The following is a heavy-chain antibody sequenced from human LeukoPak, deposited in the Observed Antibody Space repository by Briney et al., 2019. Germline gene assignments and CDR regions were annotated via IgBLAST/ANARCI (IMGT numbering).Heavy chain of an antibody. D-gene: IGHD2-2*01. CDR1: GYTFTIYA. V-gene: IGHV1-3*01. Sequence: GASVTVSFKASGYTFTIYAMHAVRQAPGQRLGWMGWIKAGNGNTKYSQKFQGRVTITRDTSASTAYMELSSMRSEDTAVYYCARVDCRSTSGSLSYYGMDGWSKGSTVTVSS. CDR2: IKAGNGNT. CDR3: ARVDCRSTSGSLSYYGMDG. J-gene: IGHJ6*04.